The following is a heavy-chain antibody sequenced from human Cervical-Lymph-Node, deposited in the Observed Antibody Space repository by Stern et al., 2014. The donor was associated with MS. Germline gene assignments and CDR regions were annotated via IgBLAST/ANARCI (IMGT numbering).Heavy chain of an antibody. D-gene: IGHD3-16*02. CDR3: AKDISERHYYFDS. CDR2: ISWSSNNI. Sequence: EVQLVQSGGGSVQPGRPLRLSCAASGFPFADCAMHWVPQAPGKGLWWVSGISWSSNNIGYADSVGGRFTISRDNAKNSLYLQMNGLRPEDTALYYCAKDISERHYYFDSWGEGTLVTVSS. CDR1: GFPFADCA. J-gene: IGHJ4*02. V-gene: IGHV3-9*01.